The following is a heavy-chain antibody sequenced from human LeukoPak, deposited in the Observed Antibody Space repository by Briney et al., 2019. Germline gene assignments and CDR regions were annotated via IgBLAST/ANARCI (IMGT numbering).Heavy chain of an antibody. CDR3: ARAPYSSGWYRWYFDL. Sequence: AETLSLTCTVSGGSISSSSYYWGWIRQPPGKGLEWIGSIYYSGSTYYNPSLKSRVNISVDTSKNQFSLKLSSVTAADTAVYYCARAPYSSGWYRWYFDLWGRGTLVTVSS. CDR1: GGSISSSSYY. D-gene: IGHD6-19*01. V-gene: IGHV4-39*07. CDR2: IYYSGST. J-gene: IGHJ2*01.